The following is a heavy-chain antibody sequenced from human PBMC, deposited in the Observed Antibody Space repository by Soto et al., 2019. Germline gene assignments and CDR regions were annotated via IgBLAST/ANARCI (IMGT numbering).Heavy chain of an antibody. CDR1: GGSFTSDNYY. V-gene: IGHV4-39*02. CDR3: ARVPGP. J-gene: IGHJ5*02. CDR2: MYYTGSF. Sequence: PSETLCLTCSVAGGSFTSDNYYWGWIRQPPGEGLEWLGSMYYTGSFHYNPSLKGRVAISVDTSKSRFSLRLTSVTAADTAVYYCARVPGPWGQGTLVTVS.